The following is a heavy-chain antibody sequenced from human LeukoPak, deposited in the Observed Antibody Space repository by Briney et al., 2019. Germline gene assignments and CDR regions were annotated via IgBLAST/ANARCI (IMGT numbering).Heavy chain of an antibody. CDR1: GGSIGSNSYY. Sequence: SETLSLTCTVSGGSIGSNSYYWGWIRQPPGKGLEWIASGFHSGSTYYDPSLKSRVTISVDASRNQFSLSLRSVTAADTAVYFCTRMLLPDTTYYNYHHMDVWGKGTTVTVSS. V-gene: IGHV4-39*01. D-gene: IGHD4/OR15-4a*01. CDR2: GFHSGST. J-gene: IGHJ6*03. CDR3: TRMLLPDTTYYNYHHMDV.